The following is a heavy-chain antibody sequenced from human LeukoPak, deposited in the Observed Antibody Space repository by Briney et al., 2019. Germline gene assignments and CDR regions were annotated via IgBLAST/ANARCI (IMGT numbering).Heavy chain of an antibody. J-gene: IGHJ3*02. CDR2: ISSSGSTI. CDR1: GFTFSSYE. CDR3: ARVPVRRHAFDI. D-gene: IGHD4-17*01. V-gene: IGHV3-48*03. Sequence: GGSLRLSCAASGFTFSSYEMNWVRQAPGKGLEWVSYISSSGSTIYYADSVKGRFTISRDNAKNSLYLQMNSLRAEDTAVYYCARVPVRRHAFDIWGQGTMVTVSS.